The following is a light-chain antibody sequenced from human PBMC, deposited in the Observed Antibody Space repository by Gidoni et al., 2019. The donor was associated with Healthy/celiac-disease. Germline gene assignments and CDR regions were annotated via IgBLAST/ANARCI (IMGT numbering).Light chain of an antibody. J-gene: IGKJ3*01. CDR1: QGVSSY. Sequence: EIVLTQSPATLSLSPGERATLSCRASQGVSSYLAWYQKKPGQAPRLHIYDASNRATGITARFSGSGPGTDFTLTISSLEPEDFAVYYCQQRSNWHPGFTFGPGTKVDIK. CDR3: QQRSNWHPGFT. V-gene: IGKV3D-11*01. CDR2: DAS.